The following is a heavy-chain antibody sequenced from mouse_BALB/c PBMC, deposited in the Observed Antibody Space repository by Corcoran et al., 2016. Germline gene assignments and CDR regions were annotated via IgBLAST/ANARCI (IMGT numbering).Heavy chain of an antibody. CDR2: IDPANGNT. CDR1: VFNIKDTY. D-gene: IGHD2-3*01. J-gene: IGHJ3*01. CDR3: ARSGDGYYVGFAY. V-gene: IGHV14-3*02. Sequence: EVQLQQSGAELVKPGASVKLSCSASVFNIKDTYMHWVKQRPEQGLEWIGRIDPANGNTKYDPKFQGKATITADTSSNPAYLQLSSLTSEDTAVDYCARSGDGYYVGFAYWGQGTLVTVSA.